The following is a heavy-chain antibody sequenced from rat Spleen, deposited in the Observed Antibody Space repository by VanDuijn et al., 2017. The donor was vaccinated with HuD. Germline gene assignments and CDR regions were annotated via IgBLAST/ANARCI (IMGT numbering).Heavy chain of an antibody. CDR3: ARHYGGYSEYVMDA. V-gene: IGHV5-25*01. CDR1: GFTFSDYH. Sequence: EAQLVESGGGLVQPGRSLKLSCAASGFTFSDYHMAWVRQAPTKGLEWVASISTGGGNTYYRDSVKGRFTISRDNAKSTLYLQMDSLRSEDTATYYCARHYGGYSEYVMDAWGQGASVTVSS. D-gene: IGHD1-11*01. CDR2: ISTGGGNT. J-gene: IGHJ4*01.